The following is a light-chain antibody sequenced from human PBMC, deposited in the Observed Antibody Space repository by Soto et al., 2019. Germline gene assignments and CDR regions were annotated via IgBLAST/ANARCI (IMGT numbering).Light chain of an antibody. CDR3: QSYDSSLSVV. CDR2: GNS. J-gene: IGLJ2*01. Sequence: QSVLTQPPSVSGAPGQRVTISCTGSSSNIGAGYDVHWYQQLPGTAPKLLIYGNSNRPSGVPDRFSGPKSGTSASLAITGLQAEDEADDYCQSYDSSLSVVFGGGTKFTVL. CDR1: SSNIGAGYD. V-gene: IGLV1-40*01.